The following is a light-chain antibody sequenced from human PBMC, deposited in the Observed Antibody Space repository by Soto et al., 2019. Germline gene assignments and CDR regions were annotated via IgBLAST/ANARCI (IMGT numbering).Light chain of an antibody. Sequence: EIVMTQSPATLSVSPGQRAPLSCRASQSVSSNLAGYQQKPGQAPRLLIYGASSRATGIPDRFSGSGSGTDFTLTISRLEPEDFAVYYCHQYGSSPPTFGQGTKVDIK. CDR1: QSVSSN. CDR2: GAS. CDR3: HQYGSSPPT. V-gene: IGKV3-20*01. J-gene: IGKJ1*01.